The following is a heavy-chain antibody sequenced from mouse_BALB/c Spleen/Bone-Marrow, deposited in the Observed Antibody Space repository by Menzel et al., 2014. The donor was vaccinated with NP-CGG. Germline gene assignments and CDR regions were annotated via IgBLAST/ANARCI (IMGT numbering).Heavy chain of an antibody. CDR3: TRGGVYGSSFMDY. D-gene: IGHD1-1*01. J-gene: IGHJ4*01. Sequence: VQLQQSGTVLARPGASVKMSCKASGYTFTSYWMHWVKQRPGQGLEWIGAIYPGNSDTSYNQKFKGKAKLTAVTSTNTAYMELSSLTNEDSAVYVCTRGGVYGSSFMDYWGQGTSVTVSS. CDR1: GYTFTSYW. V-gene: IGHV1-5*01. CDR2: IYPGNSDT.